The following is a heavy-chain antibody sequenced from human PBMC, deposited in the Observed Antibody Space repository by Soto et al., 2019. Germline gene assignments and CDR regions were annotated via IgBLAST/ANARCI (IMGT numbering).Heavy chain of an antibody. Sequence: QVQLQQWGAGLLKPSETLSLTCAVYGGSFSGYYWSWIRQPPGKGLEWIGEINHSGSTNYNPSLKSRVTISVDTSKNQFSLKLSSVTAADTAVYYCARHIRYFDWLLYSGGGWFDPWGQGTLVTVSS. V-gene: IGHV4-34*01. D-gene: IGHD3-9*01. CDR2: INHSGST. J-gene: IGHJ5*02. CDR1: GGSFSGYY. CDR3: ARHIRYFDWLLYSGGGWFDP.